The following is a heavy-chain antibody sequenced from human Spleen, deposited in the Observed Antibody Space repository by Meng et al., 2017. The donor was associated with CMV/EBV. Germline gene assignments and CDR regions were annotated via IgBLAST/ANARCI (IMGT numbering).Heavy chain of an antibody. J-gene: IGHJ4*02. V-gene: IGHV4-4*02. CDR2: IYHSGST. CDR3: ARVSSDFWSGYFMRYFDY. CDR1: SISSSTW. D-gene: IGHD3-3*01. Sequence: SISSSTWWSWVRQPPGKGLEWIGEIYHSGSTNYNPSLKSRVTISVDKSKNQFSLKLSSVTAADTAVYYCARVSSDFWSGYFMRYFDYWGQGILVTVSS.